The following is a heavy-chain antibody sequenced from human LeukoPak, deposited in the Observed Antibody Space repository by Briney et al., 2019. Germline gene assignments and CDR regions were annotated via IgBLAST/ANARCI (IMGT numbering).Heavy chain of an antibody. CDR2: IYHSGTT. J-gene: IGHJ4*01. CDR3: AWKSYYDSSGYFYLDQ. Sequence: PSETLSLTTAVSGYSISSGYYWGWIRQSPEKGLEWIGSIYHSGTTYYNPSLKSRVTISIDTSKNQFSLNLNSVTAADTAVYYCAWKSYYDSSGYFYLDQWGQGTLVTVSS. D-gene: IGHD3-22*01. V-gene: IGHV4-38-2*01. CDR1: GYSISSGYY.